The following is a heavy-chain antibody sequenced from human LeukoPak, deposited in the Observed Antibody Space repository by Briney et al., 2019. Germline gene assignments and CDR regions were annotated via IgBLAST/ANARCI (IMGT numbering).Heavy chain of an antibody. CDR1: GGTFSSYA. Sequence: ASVKVSCKASGGTFSSYAISWVRQAPGQGLEWMGRIIPIFGTANYAQKFQGRVTITTDESTSTAYMELSSLRSEDTAVYYCARDCSGGSCPTVEYFQHWGQGTLVPVSS. CDR2: IIPIFGTA. V-gene: IGHV1-69*05. J-gene: IGHJ1*01. CDR3: ARDCSGGSCPTVEYFQH. D-gene: IGHD2-15*01.